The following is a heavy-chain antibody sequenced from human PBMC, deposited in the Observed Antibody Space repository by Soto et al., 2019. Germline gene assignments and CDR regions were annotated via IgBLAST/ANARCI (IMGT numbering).Heavy chain of an antibody. CDR1: GFTFSNYG. CDR2: IWHDGNNK. J-gene: IGHJ6*02. D-gene: IGHD1-26*01. Sequence: VGSLRLCCAASGFTFSNYGMHWVRQAPGKGLEWVAIIWHDGNNKYYADSVRGRFIISRDNSKNRLYLQMNSLRAEDTAVYYCASDLVGASDSYGLDVWGQGTPVTVSS. CDR3: ASDLVGASDSYGLDV. V-gene: IGHV3-33*01.